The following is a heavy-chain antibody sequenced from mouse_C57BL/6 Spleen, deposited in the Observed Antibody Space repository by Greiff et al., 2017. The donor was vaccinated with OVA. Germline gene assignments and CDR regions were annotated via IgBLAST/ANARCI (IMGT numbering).Heavy chain of an antibody. D-gene: IGHD2-4*01. J-gene: IGHJ3*01. Sequence: EVQLQESGPELVKPGASVKIPCKASGYTFTDYNMDWVKQSHGKSLEWIGDINPNNGGTIYNQKFKGKATLTVDKSSSTAYMELRSLTSEDTAVYYCARSEYDYEAWFAYWGQGTLVTVSA. V-gene: IGHV1-18*01. CDR2: INPNNGGT. CDR1: GYTFTDYN. CDR3: ARSEYDYEAWFAY.